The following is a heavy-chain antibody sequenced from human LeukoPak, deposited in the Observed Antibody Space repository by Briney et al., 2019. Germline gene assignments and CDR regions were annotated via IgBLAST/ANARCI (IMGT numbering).Heavy chain of an antibody. Sequence: GGSLRLSCAASGFTFTRYSMTWVRQAPGKGLEWVSYISSSSSTIHYADFVKGRFTISRDNSKNTLYLQMNSLRAEDTAVYYCAKGGIAAAGTIDYWGQGTLVTVSS. CDR3: AKGGIAAAGTIDY. CDR1: GFTFTRYS. J-gene: IGHJ4*02. D-gene: IGHD6-13*01. V-gene: IGHV3-48*01. CDR2: ISSSSSTI.